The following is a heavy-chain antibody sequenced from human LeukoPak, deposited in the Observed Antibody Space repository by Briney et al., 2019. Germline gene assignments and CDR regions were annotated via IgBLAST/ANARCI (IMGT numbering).Heavy chain of an antibody. CDR3: ARSGYYYYFDY. CDR1: GFTFSSYA. D-gene: IGHD3-22*01. CDR2: ISYDGSNK. Sequence: PGGSLRLSCAASGFTFSSYAMSWVRQAPGKGLEWVAVISYDGSNKYYADSVKGRFTISRDNSKNTLYLQMNSLRAEDTAVYYCARSGYYYYFDYWGQGTLVTVSS. J-gene: IGHJ4*02. V-gene: IGHV3-30-3*01.